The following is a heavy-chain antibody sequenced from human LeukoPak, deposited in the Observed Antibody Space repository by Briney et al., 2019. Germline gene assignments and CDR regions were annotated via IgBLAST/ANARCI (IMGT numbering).Heavy chain of an antibody. D-gene: IGHD2-2*01. CDR3: TRMNYARFDP. CDR1: GLTVSNAW. Sequence: GGSLRLPCAASGLTVSNAWMSWVRQAPGKGLEWVGRIRSSSDGGTTDYAAPVKGRFTISRDDSENTLFLRMSSLETEDTAVYYCTRMNYARFDPWGQGTLVTVSS. CDR2: IRSSSDGGTT. J-gene: IGHJ5*02. V-gene: IGHV3-15*01.